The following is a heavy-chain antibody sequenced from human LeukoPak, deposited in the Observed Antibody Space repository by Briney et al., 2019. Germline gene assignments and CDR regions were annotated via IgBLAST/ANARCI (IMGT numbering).Heavy chain of an antibody. V-gene: IGHV1-2*06. CDR1: GYTFTGYY. D-gene: IGHD6-6*01. J-gene: IGHJ4*02. CDR3: ATGAYSSSPGGDY. CDR2: INPNSGGT. Sequence: ASVKVSCKASGYTFTGYYMHWVRQAPGQGLEWMGRINPNSGGTNYAQKFQGRVTMTRDTSISTAYMELSSLRSEDTAVYYCATGAYSSSPGGDYWGQGTLVTVSS.